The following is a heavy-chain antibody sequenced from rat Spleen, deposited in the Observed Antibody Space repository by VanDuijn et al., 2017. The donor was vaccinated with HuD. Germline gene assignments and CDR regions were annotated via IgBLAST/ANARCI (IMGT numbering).Heavy chain of an antibody. J-gene: IGHJ2*01. Sequence: QVQLKESGPGLVQPSQTLSLTCTVSGFSLISYTVSWVRQPPGKGLEWIAAISSGKSTYYNSALKSRLSISGDTSKSQVFLKMNSLQTEDTAMYFCASHTTEGAPFDYWGQGVMVTVSS. V-gene: IGHV2-6*01. D-gene: IGHD1-11*01. CDR2: ISSGKST. CDR1: GFSLISYT. CDR3: ASHTTEGAPFDY.